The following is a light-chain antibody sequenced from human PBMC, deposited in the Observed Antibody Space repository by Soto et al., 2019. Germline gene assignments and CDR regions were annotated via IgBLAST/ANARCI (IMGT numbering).Light chain of an antibody. CDR1: SSDVGNYNL. CDR3: YSYAGSYIYYV. Sequence: QSALTQPASVSGSPGQSIAISCTGTSSDVGNYNLVSWYQQHPGKAPRLMIFEVNNRPSGVSDRFSGSKSGNTASLTISGLQADDEADYYCYSYAGSYIYYVFGAGTKVTVL. J-gene: IGLJ1*01. V-gene: IGLV2-23*02. CDR2: EVN.